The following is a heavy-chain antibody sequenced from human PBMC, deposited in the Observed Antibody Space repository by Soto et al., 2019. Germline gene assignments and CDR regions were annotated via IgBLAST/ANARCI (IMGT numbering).Heavy chain of an antibody. CDR1: GGSLSGYY. CDR3: ARGQDGVVATH. D-gene: IGHD5-12*01. J-gene: IGHJ4*02. Sequence: QVQLQQWGAGLLKPSETLSLNCAVTGGSLSGYYWSWIRQPPGKGLEWIGEVKDGGHTNYSPSLRGRVTISSVTSNNHFSLRLSSVTAADTGVYYCARGQDGVVATHWDQGSLVTVSS. V-gene: IGHV4-34*01. CDR2: VKDGGHT.